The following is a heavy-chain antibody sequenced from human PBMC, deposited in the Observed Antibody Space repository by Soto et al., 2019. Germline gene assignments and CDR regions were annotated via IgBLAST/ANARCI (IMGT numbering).Heavy chain of an antibody. V-gene: IGHV3-30*18. Sequence: QVQLVESGGGVVQPGRSLRLSCAASGFTFSNYGMHWVRKAPGKGLEWVAVISYHGSDKYYADSVKGRFTISRDNSKNTLYLQMDSLRAEVTAVYYSMKDHLTTTVTTVGYWGQGTLVTFSS. D-gene: IGHD4-17*01. J-gene: IGHJ4*02. CDR2: ISYHGSDK. CDR1: GFTFSNYG. CDR3: MKDHLTTTVTTVGY.